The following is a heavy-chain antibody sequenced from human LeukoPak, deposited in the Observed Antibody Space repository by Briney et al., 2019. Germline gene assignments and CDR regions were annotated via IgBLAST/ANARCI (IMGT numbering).Heavy chain of an antibody. CDR1: GGSISSYY. D-gene: IGHD2-2*01. Sequence: SETLSLTCTVSGGSISSYYWSWIRQPPGKGLEWIGEINHSGSTNYNPSLKSRVTISVDTSKNQFSLKLSSVTAADTAVYYCASQGAAIGPFDYWGQGTLVTVSS. CDR3: ASQGAAIGPFDY. CDR2: INHSGST. J-gene: IGHJ4*02. V-gene: IGHV4-34*01.